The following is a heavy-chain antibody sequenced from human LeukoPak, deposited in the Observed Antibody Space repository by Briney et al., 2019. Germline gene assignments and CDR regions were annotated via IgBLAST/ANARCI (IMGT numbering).Heavy chain of an antibody. V-gene: IGHV1-46*01. CDR1: GYTCTGYC. Sequence: ASVKVSCNSFGYTCTGYCMHWVRRAPGQGPEWMGVISPSGGSTIYAQKFKGRITLTRDISTSTDNLELNSLRSEDTAVYYCARDNSVRDEAWWFNPWGQGTLVTVSS. CDR2: ISPSGGST. D-gene: IGHD5-24*01. CDR3: ARDNSVRDEAWWFNP. J-gene: IGHJ5*02.